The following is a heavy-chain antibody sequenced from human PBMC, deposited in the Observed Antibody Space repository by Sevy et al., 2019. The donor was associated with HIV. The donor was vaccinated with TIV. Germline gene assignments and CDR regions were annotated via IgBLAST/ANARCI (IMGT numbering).Heavy chain of an antibody. D-gene: IGHD3-10*01. CDR1: GTTFGAFA. J-gene: IGHJ6*02. V-gene: IGHV3-30*18. Sequence: GGSQRLSCAVSGTTFGAFAMHWVRQAPGKGLEWVAGLSLQGTNKYYADSLKGRFNISRDNSKDILYLHMMSLRPEDTAIYYCAKDVVGGTYYIENYYYGMDVWGLGTTVTVSS. CDR2: LSLQGTNK. CDR3: AKDVVGGTYYIENYYYGMDV.